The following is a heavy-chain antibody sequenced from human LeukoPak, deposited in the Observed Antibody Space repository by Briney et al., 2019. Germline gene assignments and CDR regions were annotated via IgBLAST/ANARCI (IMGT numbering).Heavy chain of an antibody. V-gene: IGHV4-30-2*01. J-gene: IGHJ5*02. CDR1: GGSISSGGYS. CDR3: ARGITMVRGAYNWFDP. Sequence: SQTLSLTCAVSGGSISSGGYSWSWIRQPPGKGLEWIGYIYHSGSTYYDPSLKSRVTISVDRSKNQFSLKLSSVTAADTAVYYCARGITMVRGAYNWFDPWGQGTLVTVSS. D-gene: IGHD3-10*01. CDR2: IYHSGST.